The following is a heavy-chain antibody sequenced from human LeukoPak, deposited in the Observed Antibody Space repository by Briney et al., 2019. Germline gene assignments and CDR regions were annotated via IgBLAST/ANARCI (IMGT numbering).Heavy chain of an antibody. Sequence: GASVTVSCKASGYTFTGYYMHWVGQAPGQGLAWMGWINPNSGGTNYAQKFQGRVTMTRDTSISTAYMELSRLRSDDTAVYYCATALWFGELDWFDPWGQGTLVTVSS. CDR2: INPNSGGT. CDR3: ATALWFGELDWFDP. CDR1: GYTFTGYY. V-gene: IGHV1-2*02. D-gene: IGHD3-10*01. J-gene: IGHJ5*02.